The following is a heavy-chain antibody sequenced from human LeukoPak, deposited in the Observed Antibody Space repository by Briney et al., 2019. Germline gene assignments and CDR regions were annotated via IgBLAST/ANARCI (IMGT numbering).Heavy chain of an antibody. J-gene: IGHJ5*02. D-gene: IGHD1-1*01. CDR2: ISAYNGNT. V-gene: IGHV1-18*01. Sequence: ASVKVSCKASGYTFTSYGISWVRQAPGQGLEWMGWISAYNGNTNYAQKLQGRVTMTTDTSTSTAYMELRSLRSDDTAGYYCARVGPPYWYNNWCDPWGQGTLVTVSS. CDR1: GYTFTSYG. CDR3: ARVGPPYWYNNWCDP.